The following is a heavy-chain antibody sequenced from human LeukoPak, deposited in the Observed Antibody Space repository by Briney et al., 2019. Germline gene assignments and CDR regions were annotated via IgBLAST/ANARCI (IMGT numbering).Heavy chain of an antibody. CDR2: IYTSGST. V-gene: IGHV4-4*09. D-gene: IGHD1/OR15-1a*01. Sequence: RTSETLSLTCTVSGGSISSYYWSWIRQPPGKGLEWIGYIYTSGSTNYNPSLKSRVTISVDTSKNQFSLKLSSVTAADTAVYYCARVHGDPKGNNYYYYYYMDVWGKGTTVTVSS. CDR1: GGSISSYY. CDR3: ARVHGDPKGNNYYYYYYMDV. J-gene: IGHJ6*03.